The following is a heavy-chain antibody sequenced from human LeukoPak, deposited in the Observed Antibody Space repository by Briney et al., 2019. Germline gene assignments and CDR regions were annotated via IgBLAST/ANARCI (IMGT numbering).Heavy chain of an antibody. V-gene: IGHV3-23*01. CDR1: GFTFNSYA. Sequence: PGGSLRLSCTASGFTFNSYAMNWVRQAPGKGLEWVSAISGRGDSTYYADSVKGRFTISRDNSKNTLYLQMNSLRAEDTAVYYCARDSVAEYYYYGMDVWGQGTTVTVSS. CDR3: ARDSVAEYYYYGMDV. D-gene: IGHD6-19*01. J-gene: IGHJ6*02. CDR2: ISGRGDST.